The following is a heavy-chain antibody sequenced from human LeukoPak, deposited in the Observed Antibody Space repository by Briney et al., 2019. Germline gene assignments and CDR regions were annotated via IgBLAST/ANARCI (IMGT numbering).Heavy chain of an antibody. J-gene: IGHJ4*02. CDR1: GDSVSSNSAA. Sequence: SSQTLSLTCDISGDSVSSNSAAWNWIRQSPSRGLEWLGRTYYRSKWYNDYAVSLKSRMTINADTSKNQFSLQLNSVTPEDTAVYYCAKGRWALFDCWGQGTLVTVSS. D-gene: IGHD3-10*01. CDR2: TYYRSKWYN. V-gene: IGHV6-1*01. CDR3: AKGRWALFDC.